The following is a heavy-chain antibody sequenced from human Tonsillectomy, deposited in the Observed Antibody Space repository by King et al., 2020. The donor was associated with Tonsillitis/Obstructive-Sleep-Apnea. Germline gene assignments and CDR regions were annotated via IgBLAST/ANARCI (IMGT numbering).Heavy chain of an antibody. CDR1: GGSISSYY. Sequence: VQLQESGPGLVKPSETLSLTCTVSGGSISSYYWSWIRQPPGKGLEWIGYIYYSGSTNYNPSLKSRVTISVDTSKNQFSLKLSSVTAADTAAYYCARTGCSGGSCYFDYWGQGTLVTVSS. D-gene: IGHD2-15*01. CDR2: IYYSGST. J-gene: IGHJ4*02. V-gene: IGHV4-59*01. CDR3: ARTGCSGGSCYFDY.